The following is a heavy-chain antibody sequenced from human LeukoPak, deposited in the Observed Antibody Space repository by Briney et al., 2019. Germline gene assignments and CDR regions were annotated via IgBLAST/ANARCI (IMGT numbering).Heavy chain of an antibody. CDR2: IYYSGST. Sequence: SETLSLTCTVSGGSISSYYWSWVRQPPGKGLEWIGYIYYSGSTNYNPSLKSRVTISVDTSKNQFSLELSSVTAADTAVYYCARMGRWLQLEYWGQGTLVTVAS. CDR3: ARMGRWLQLEY. J-gene: IGHJ4*02. CDR1: GGSISSYY. V-gene: IGHV4-59*01. D-gene: IGHD5-24*01.